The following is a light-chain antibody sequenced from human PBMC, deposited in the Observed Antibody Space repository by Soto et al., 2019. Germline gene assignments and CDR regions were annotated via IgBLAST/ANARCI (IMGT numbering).Light chain of an antibody. V-gene: IGKV3-15*01. CDR3: QQYNNWPET. CDR2: GAS. Sequence: EIVMTQSPATLSVSPGERATLSCRASQSVSSNLAWYQQKPGQAPRLLIYGASTRATDVPARFSGSGSGTEFTLTISSLQSEEFAVYYWQQYNNWPETFGQGTKVDIK. J-gene: IGKJ1*01. CDR1: QSVSSN.